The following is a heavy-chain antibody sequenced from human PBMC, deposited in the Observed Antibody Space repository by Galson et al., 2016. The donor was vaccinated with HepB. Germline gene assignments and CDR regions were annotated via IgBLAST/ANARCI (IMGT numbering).Heavy chain of an antibody. D-gene: IGHD3-3*01. CDR1: GGSISSSTHY. V-gene: IGHV4-39*01. CDR2: IYNSGST. CDR3: ATYDFWSGSVPFDY. J-gene: IGHJ4*02. Sequence: SETLSLTCTVPGGSISSSTHYRGWIRQPPGKGLEWIGGIYNSGSTHYNPSLKSRVTISVDTSKNQFSLNLSSVTAADTAVYYCATYDFWSGSVPFDYWGQGTLVTVSS.